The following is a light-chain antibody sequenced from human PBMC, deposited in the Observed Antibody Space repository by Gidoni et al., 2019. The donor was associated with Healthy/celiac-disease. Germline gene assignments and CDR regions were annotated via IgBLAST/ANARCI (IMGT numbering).Light chain of an antibody. Sequence: DIQMTQSPSPLSASVGDRVTITCRASQSIASDLNWYQQKPGKAPRLLIYAASSLQSGVPSRFSGSGSGTDFTLTITSLQPDDFATYYCQQSYRTPLTFGQGTNVEIK. CDR1: QSIASD. CDR3: QQSYRTPLT. V-gene: IGKV1-39*01. CDR2: AAS. J-gene: IGKJ1*01.